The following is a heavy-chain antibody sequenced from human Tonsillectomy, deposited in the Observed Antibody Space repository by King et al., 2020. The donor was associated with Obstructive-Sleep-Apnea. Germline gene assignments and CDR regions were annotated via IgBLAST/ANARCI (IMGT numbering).Heavy chain of an antibody. D-gene: IGHD2-2*01. Sequence: VQLLESGGGLVQPGGSLRLSCAASGFTFSSYAMSWVRQAPGKGLEWGSAISGSGGSTYYADSVKGRFTISRDNSKNKLYLQMNSLRAEDTAVYYCAKDACSSTSCYVNWFDPWGQGTLVTVSS. CDR1: GFTFSSYA. CDR3: AKDACSSTSCYVNWFDP. CDR2: ISGSGGST. J-gene: IGHJ5*02. V-gene: IGHV3-23*01.